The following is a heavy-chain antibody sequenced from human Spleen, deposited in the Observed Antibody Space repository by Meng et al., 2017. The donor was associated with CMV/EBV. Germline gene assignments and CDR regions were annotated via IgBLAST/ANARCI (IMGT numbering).Heavy chain of an antibody. J-gene: IGHJ5*02. CDR3: ASLYCASTSCSYGGAWFDP. CDR2: IYYSGST. CDR1: SSSYY. D-gene: IGHD2-2*01. Sequence: SSSYYWGWIRQPPGKGLEWIGSIYYSGSTYYNPSLKSRVTISVDTSKNQFSLKLSSVTAADTAVHYCASLYCASTSCSYGGAWFDPWGQGTLVTVSS. V-gene: IGHV4-39*07.